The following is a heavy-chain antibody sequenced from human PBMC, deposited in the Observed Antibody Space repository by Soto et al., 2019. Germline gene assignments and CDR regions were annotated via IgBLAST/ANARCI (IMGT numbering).Heavy chain of an antibody. J-gene: IGHJ4*02. CDR1: GFTFSSYE. V-gene: IGHV3-48*03. CDR2: ISTSGRAI. Sequence: EVQLVESGGGLVQPGGSLRLSCAASGFTFSSYEMNWVRQAPGKALEWVSYISTSGRAIYYPDSVKGRYTISRDNAKNSLYLQMNSLRAEDTAVYYCASDNPHYYDSSGYYRPNPTNYFDYCGQGTLVTVCS. CDR3: ASDNPHYYDSSGYYRPNPTNYFDY. D-gene: IGHD3-22*01.